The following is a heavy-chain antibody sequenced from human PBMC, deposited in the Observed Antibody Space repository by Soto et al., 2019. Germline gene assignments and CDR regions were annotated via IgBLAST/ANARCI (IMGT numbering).Heavy chain of an antibody. Sequence: HPGGSLRLSCAASGFTFSSYAMSWVRQAPGKGLEWVSAISGSGGSTYYADSVKGRFTISRDNSKNTLYLQMNSLRAEDTAVYYCAKDLSLVGATHFDYWGQGTLVTVSS. CDR1: GFTFSSYA. CDR2: ISGSGGST. CDR3: AKDLSLVGATHFDY. D-gene: IGHD1-26*01. J-gene: IGHJ4*02. V-gene: IGHV3-23*01.